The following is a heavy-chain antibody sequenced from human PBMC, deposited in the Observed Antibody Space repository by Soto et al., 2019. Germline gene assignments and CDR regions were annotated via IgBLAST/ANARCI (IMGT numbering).Heavy chain of an antibody. J-gene: IGHJ4*02. CDR1: GFTFSSYA. D-gene: IGHD1-26*01. V-gene: IGHV3-30-3*01. CDR3: ARDRPRGELLGGY. CDR2: ISYDGSNK. Sequence: QVQLVESGGGVVQPGRSLRLSCAASGFTFSSYAMHWVRQAPGKGLEWVAVISYDGSNKYYADSVKGRFTISRDNSKNKLYLQMNSLRAEDTAVYYCARDRPRGELLGGYWGQGTLVTVSS.